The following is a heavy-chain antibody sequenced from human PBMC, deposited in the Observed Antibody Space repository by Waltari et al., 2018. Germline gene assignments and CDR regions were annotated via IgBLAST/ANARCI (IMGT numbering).Heavy chain of an antibody. D-gene: IGHD3-10*01. CDR1: GFTFSSYR. CDR3: ARAPELVGDHAFDI. CDR2: ISSSSSYI. Sequence: EVQLVESGGGLVKPGGSLRLSCAASGFTFSSYRMNWVRQAPGKGLEWVSSISSSSSYIYYADSVKGRFTISRDNAKNSLYLQMNSLRAEDTAVYYCARAPELVGDHAFDIWGQGTMVTVSS. V-gene: IGHV3-21*01. J-gene: IGHJ3*02.